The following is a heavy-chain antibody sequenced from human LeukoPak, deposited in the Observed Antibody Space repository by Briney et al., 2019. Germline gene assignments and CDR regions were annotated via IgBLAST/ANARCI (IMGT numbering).Heavy chain of an antibody. D-gene: IGHD4-23*01. J-gene: IGHJ4*02. CDR1: GFTFNTYV. Sequence: PGGSLRLSCAASGFTFNTYVMSWVRQAPGKGLEWVSAISGSGGGTYYVDSVKGRFTISRDNSKNTLYLQMNSLRAEDTAVYYCAKDRSLDGGNSNGYFDSWGQGTLVTVSS. CDR2: ISGSGGGT. CDR3: AKDRSLDGGNSNGYFDS. V-gene: IGHV3-23*01.